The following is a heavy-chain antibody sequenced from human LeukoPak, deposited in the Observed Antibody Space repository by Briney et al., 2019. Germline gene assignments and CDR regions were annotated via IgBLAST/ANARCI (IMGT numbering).Heavy chain of an antibody. CDR3: AELGITMIGGV. CDR1: GFTFSSYA. J-gene: IGHJ6*04. Sequence: GGSLRLSCAASGFTFSSYAMSWVRQAPGKGLEWVSYISSSGTTIYYADSVKGRFTISRDNAKNSLYLQMNSLRAEDTAVYYCAELGITMIGGVWGKGTTVTISS. D-gene: IGHD3-10*02. V-gene: IGHV3-48*03. CDR2: ISSSGTTI.